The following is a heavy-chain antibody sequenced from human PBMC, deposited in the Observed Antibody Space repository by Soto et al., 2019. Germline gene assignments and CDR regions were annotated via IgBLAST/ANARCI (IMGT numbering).Heavy chain of an antibody. D-gene: IGHD1-26*01. CDR1: GFSVTTNY. V-gene: IGHV3-53*02. CDR2: TFTGGST. J-gene: IGHJ6*02. Sequence: EVQLEETGGGLIQPGGSLRLSCLASGFSVTTNYIIWVRQPPGKGLEWVSTTFTGGSTHYADSVKGRFSISRDNSKNTVYLQMNNLRVEDTAVYYCAKKPPSSIQGWAFGMDVWGQGTTVSVSS. CDR3: AKKPPSSIQGWAFGMDV.